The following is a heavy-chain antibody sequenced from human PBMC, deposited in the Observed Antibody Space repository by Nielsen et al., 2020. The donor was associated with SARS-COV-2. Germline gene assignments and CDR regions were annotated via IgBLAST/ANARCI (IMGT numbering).Heavy chain of an antibody. Sequence: GGSLRLSCAASGFTFSSYDMHWVRQVTGKGLEWVSAIGSAGDPYYPDSVRGRFTISRENVKDSLYLEINSLRAGDTAVYYCARALYSGSHYYYGMDVWGQGTTVTVSS. D-gene: IGHD1-26*01. CDR3: ARALYSGSHYYYGMDV. CDR2: IGSAGDP. V-gene: IGHV3-13*04. CDR1: GFTFSSYD. J-gene: IGHJ6*02.